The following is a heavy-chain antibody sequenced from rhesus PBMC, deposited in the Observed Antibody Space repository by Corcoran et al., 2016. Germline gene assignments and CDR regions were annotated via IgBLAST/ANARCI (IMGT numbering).Heavy chain of an antibody. CDR2: SNGNSGST. CDR3: ARTYYNIWTGYLDY. D-gene: IGHD3-3*01. Sequence: QVQLQESGPGLVKPSETLSLTCAVSGGSLSSYWWSWIRQPPGKGLEWIGESNGNSGSTNDNPSLKSRVTISKDASKNQFSLKLSAGTAADTAVYYCARTYYNIWTGYLDYWGQGVLVTVSS. J-gene: IGHJ4*01. V-gene: IGHV4-80*01. CDR1: GGSLSSYW.